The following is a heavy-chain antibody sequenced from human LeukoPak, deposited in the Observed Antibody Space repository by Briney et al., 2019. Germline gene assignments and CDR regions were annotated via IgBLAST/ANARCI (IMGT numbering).Heavy chain of an antibody. CDR2: ISSSGSTI. Sequence: GGSLRLSCAASGFTFRDYYMSWIRQAPGKGLEWVSYISSSGSTIYYADSVKGRFTISRDNAKNSLYLQMNSLRAEDTAVYYCARVAGYGDYDGYYGMDVWGQGTTVTVSS. CDR1: GFTFRDYY. D-gene: IGHD4-17*01. J-gene: IGHJ6*02. V-gene: IGHV3-11*01. CDR3: ARVAGYGDYDGYYGMDV.